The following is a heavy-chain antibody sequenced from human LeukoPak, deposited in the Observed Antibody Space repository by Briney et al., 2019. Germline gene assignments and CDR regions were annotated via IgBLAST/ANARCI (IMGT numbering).Heavy chain of an antibody. CDR3: AKSLRYFDWLSQNFDY. CDR2: ISGSGGST. Sequence: GGSLRLSCAASGFTFSSYAMSWVRQAPGKGLEWVSAISGSGGSTYYADSVKGRFTISRDNSKNTLYLQVNSLRAEDTAVYYCAKSLRYFDWLSQNFDYWGQGTLVTVSS. J-gene: IGHJ4*02. D-gene: IGHD3-9*01. CDR1: GFTFSSYA. V-gene: IGHV3-23*01.